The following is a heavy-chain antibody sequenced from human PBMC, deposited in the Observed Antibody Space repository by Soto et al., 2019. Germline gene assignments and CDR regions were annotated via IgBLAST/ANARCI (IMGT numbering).Heavy chain of an antibody. V-gene: IGHV1-8*01. CDR1: GYTFTSYD. J-gene: IGHJ5*02. D-gene: IGHD3-3*01. Sequence: GASVKVSCKASGYTFTSYDINWVRQATGQGLEWMGWMNPNSGNTGYAQKFQGRVTMTRNTSISTAYMELSSLRSEDTAVYYCAKVYYDFWSGSWFDPWGQGTLVTVSS. CDR3: AKVYYDFWSGSWFDP. CDR2: MNPNSGNT.